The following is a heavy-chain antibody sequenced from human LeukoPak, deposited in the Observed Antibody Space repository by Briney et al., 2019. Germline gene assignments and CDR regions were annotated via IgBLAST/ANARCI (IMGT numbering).Heavy chain of an antibody. J-gene: IGHJ5*02. CDR1: GGSVSSNSNY. V-gene: IGHV4-61*01. D-gene: IGHD5-12*01. CDR3: ARDTPGGYDFWWFDP. Sequence: PSETLSLTCTVSGGSVSSNSNYWSWIRQPPGKGLEWIGYNTYFGSASYNPSLKSRVTISVDTSKNQSSLKLSSVIAADTAVYYCARDTPGGYDFWWFDPWGQGTLVTVSS. CDR2: NTYFGSA.